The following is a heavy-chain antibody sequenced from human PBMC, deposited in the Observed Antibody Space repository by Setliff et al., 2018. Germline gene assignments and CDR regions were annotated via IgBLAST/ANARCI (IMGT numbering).Heavy chain of an antibody. Sequence: GPSVKVSCKASGYTFTNFGFHWLRQAPGQGLEWMAMIITSTGKTSYAQKFQGRVTVTTDTYTGTGYMELRSLRSDDTAMYFCARFGGSCSSSSCYASDLWGQGTMVTVS. D-gene: IGHD2-2*01. V-gene: IGHV1-18*01. CDR3: ARFGGSCSSSSCYASDL. CDR2: IITSTGKT. J-gene: IGHJ3*01. CDR1: GYTFTNFG.